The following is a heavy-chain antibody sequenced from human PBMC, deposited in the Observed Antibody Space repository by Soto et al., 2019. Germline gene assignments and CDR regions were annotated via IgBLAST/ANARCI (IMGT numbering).Heavy chain of an antibody. CDR3: ARGVNAFEI. CDR2: IYYSGST. J-gene: IGHJ3*02. Sequence: QVQLQESGPGLVKPSETLSLTCTVSGGSIDSYYYSWIRQPPGKGLDWIGYIYYSGSTSYNPSLKSRVTISLDMSKRQFSLRLSGVPAADTAVYYCARGVNAFEIWGPGTMVTVSS. V-gene: IGHV4-59*01. CDR1: GGSIDSYY. D-gene: IGHD2-21*01.